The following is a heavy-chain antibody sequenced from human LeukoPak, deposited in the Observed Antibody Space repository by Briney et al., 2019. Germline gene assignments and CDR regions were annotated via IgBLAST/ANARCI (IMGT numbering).Heavy chain of an antibody. V-gene: IGHV1-2*02. J-gene: IGHJ6*03. CDR2: INPNSGGT. CDR1: GYTFTGYY. CDR3: ARGRNWNYDPCYYYSMDV. Sequence: GASVKVSCKASGYTFTGYYMHWVRQAPGQGLEWMGWINPNSGGTNYAQKFQGRVTMTRDTSISTAYMELSRLRSDDTAVYYCARGRNWNYDPCYYYSMDVWGKGTTVTVSS. D-gene: IGHD1-7*01.